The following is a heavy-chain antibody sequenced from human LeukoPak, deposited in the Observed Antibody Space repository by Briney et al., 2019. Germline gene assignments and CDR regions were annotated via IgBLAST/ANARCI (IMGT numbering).Heavy chain of an antibody. CDR2: MSNDGNSK. D-gene: IGHD4-17*01. V-gene: IGHV3-30-3*01. CDR3: ARARATGSVTIGI. CDR1: GFTFSSYT. J-gene: IGHJ4*02. Sequence: GRSLRLSCAASGFTFSSYTMHWVRQAPGKGLEWVAVMSNDGNSKYYAGSVKGQFTISRDTSKSTLDLQMNGLRPEDTAVYYCARARATGSVTIGIWGQGTLVTVSS.